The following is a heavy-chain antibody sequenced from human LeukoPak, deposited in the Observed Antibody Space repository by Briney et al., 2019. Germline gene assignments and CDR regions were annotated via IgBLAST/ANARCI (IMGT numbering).Heavy chain of an antibody. Sequence: GGSPRLSCAASGFTFSSYAMHWVRQAPGKGLEWVAVISYDGSNKYYADSVKGRFTISRDNSKNTLYLQMNSLRAEDTAVYYCAIVHAGSGSYYNPDYWGQGTLVTVSS. J-gene: IGHJ4*02. V-gene: IGHV3-30*04. CDR3: AIVHAGSGSYYNPDY. CDR1: GFTFSSYA. D-gene: IGHD3-10*01. CDR2: ISYDGSNK.